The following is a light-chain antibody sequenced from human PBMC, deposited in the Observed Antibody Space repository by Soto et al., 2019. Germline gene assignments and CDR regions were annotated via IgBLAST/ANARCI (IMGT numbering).Light chain of an antibody. Sequence: EIVVTQARGTLSISPGERTTLYGRASQSVRSNLAWYQQKPGEAPRLLIYGASTRATGIPARFSGSGSGTEFTLTISSLQSEDFAVYYCQQYNNWPRTFGQGTKVDIK. V-gene: IGKV3-15*01. J-gene: IGKJ1*01. CDR1: QSVRSN. CDR3: QQYNNWPRT. CDR2: GAS.